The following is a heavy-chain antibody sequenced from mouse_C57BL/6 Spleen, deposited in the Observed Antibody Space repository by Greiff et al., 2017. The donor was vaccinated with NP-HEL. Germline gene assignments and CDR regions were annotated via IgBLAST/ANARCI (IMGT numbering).Heavy chain of an antibody. Sequence: VQLQQSGAELARPGASVKLSCKASGYTFTSYGISWVKQRTGQGLEWIGEIYPRSGNTYYNEKFKGKATLTADKSSSTAYMELRSLTSEDSAVYFCARYRSTTALDYAMDYWGQGTSVTVSS. CDR2: IYPRSGNT. CDR1: GYTFTSYG. V-gene: IGHV1-81*01. J-gene: IGHJ4*01. CDR3: ARYRSTTALDYAMDY. D-gene: IGHD1-2*01.